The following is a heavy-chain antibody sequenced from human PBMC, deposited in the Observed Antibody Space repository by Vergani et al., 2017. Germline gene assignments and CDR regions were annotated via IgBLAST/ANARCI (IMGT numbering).Heavy chain of an antibody. J-gene: IGHJ6*02. CDR1: GFTFSSYS. CDR3: ARDSPRVTENYYYYYGMDV. CDR2: ISSSRSTI. V-gene: IGHV3-48*04. D-gene: IGHD3-10*01. Sequence: EVQLVESGGGLVQPGGSLRLSCAASGFTFSSYSMNWVRQAPGKGLAWVSYISSSRSTIYYADSVKGRFTISRDNAKNSLYLQMNSLRAEDTAVYYCARDSPRVTENYYYYYGMDVWGQGTTVTVSS.